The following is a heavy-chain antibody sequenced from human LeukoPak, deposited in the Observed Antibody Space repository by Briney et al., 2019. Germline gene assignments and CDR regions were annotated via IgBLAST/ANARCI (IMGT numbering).Heavy chain of an antibody. CDR3: AKNGDRILDY. J-gene: IGHJ4*02. V-gene: IGHV4-31*09. D-gene: IGHD4-17*01. CDR2: IYYSGST. CDR1: GGSISSGGYY. Sequence: SETLSLTCTVSGGSISSGGYYWSWIRQHPGKGLEWIGYIYYSGSTYYNPSLKSRVTISVDKSKNQFSLKLSSVTAADTAVYYCAKNGDRILDYWGQGTLVTVSS.